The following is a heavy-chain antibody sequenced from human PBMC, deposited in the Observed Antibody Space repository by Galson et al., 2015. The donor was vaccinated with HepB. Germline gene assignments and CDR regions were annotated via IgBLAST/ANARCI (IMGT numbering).Heavy chain of an antibody. J-gene: IGHJ6*02. CDR2: ISYDGSRK. CDR3: ARDTAMENHYYFYNMDV. Sequence: SLRLSCAASGFTFTNYAMHWVRQAPGKGLEWVAVISYDGSRKYYADTVKGRFTISRDNSKNTLYLQVNSLRDEDTAVYHCARDTAMENHYYFYNMDVWGQGTTVTVSS. D-gene: IGHD1-1*01. V-gene: IGHV3-30-3*01. CDR1: GFTFTNYA.